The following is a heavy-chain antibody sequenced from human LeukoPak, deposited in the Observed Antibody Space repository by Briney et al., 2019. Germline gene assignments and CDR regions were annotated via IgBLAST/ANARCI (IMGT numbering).Heavy chain of an antibody. CDR1: GGSISSGGYY. J-gene: IGHJ6*02. D-gene: IGHD3-22*01. CDR3: VRDRAGVVITADYYYYGMDV. V-gene: IGHV4-39*07. Sequence: PSETLSLTCAVSGGSISSGGYYWGWIRQPPGKGLEWIGSIYYSGSTYYNPSLKSRVTVSVDTSKNQFSLKLSSVTAADTAVYYCVRDRAGVVITADYYYYGMDVWGQGTTVIVSS. CDR2: IYYSGST.